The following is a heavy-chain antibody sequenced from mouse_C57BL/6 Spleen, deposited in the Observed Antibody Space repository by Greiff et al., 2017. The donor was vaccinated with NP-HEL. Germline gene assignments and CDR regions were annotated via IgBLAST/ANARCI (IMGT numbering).Heavy chain of an antibody. CDR3: ARWLLSYWYIDV. J-gene: IGHJ1*03. CDR1: GYTFTSYW. CDR2: IDPSDSYT. D-gene: IGHD2-3*01. Sequence: VQLQQSGAELVKPGASVKLSCKASGYTFTSYWMQWVKQRPGQGLEWIGEIDPSDSYTNYNQKFKGKATLTVDTSSSTAYMQLSSLTSEDSAVYYCARWLLSYWYIDVWGKGTTVTVSS. V-gene: IGHV1-50*01.